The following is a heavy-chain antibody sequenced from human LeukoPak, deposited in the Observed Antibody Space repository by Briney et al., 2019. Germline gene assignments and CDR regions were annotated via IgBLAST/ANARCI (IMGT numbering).Heavy chain of an antibody. J-gene: IGHJ4*02. CDR1: GFTFSDFT. CDR2: LSACSTYI. CDR3: ARDGT. D-gene: IGHD1-26*01. Sequence: PGGSLRLSCATSGFTFSDFTMHWVRQAPGKGLEWVAFLSACSTYIYYADSVRGRFTISRDNAKNSLYLHMNSLRAEGTAVYYCARDGTGGAGTLVTVSS. V-gene: IGHV3-21*01.